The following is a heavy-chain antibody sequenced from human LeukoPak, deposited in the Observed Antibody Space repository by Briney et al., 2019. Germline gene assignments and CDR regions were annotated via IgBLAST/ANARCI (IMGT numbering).Heavy chain of an antibody. CDR3: ARNIAVAGHPFDY. CDR2: IIPIFGTA. CDR1: GGTFSSYA. V-gene: IGHV1-69*06. J-gene: IGHJ4*02. D-gene: IGHD6-19*01. Sequence: ASVKVSCKASGGTFSSYAISWVRQAPGQGLEWMGGIIPIFGTANYAQKFQGRVTITADKSTSTAYLQWSSLKASDTAMYYCARNIAVAGHPFDYWGQGTLVTVSS.